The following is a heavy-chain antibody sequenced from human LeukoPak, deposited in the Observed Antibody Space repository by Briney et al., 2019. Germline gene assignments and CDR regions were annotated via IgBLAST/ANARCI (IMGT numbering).Heavy chain of an antibody. V-gene: IGHV4-59*01. CDR2: IYYSGST. CDR1: GGSMSSYY. J-gene: IGHJ4*02. Sequence: PSETLSLTCTVSGGSMSSYYWSWIRQPPGKGLEWIWHIYYSGSTNYNPSLKSRVTISVDTSKNQFSLKVNSVTAADTAVYYCARQSGYLDYWGQGTLVTVSS. D-gene: IGHD3-22*01. CDR3: ARQSGYLDY.